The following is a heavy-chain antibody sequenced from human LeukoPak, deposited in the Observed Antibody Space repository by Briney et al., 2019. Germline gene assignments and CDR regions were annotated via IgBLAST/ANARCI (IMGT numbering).Heavy chain of an antibody. J-gene: IGHJ6*03. V-gene: IGHV4-38-2*02. CDR1: GYSISSGYY. D-gene: IGHD4-17*01. CDR2: IYYSGST. CDR3: ARDSEFNYGDYLRRDVFACYYYMDV. Sequence: SETLSLTCTVSGYSISSGYYWGWIRQPPGKGLEWIGYIYYSGSTNYNPSLKSRVTISVDTSKNQFSLKLSSVTAADTAVYYCARDSEFNYGDYLRRDVFACYYYMDVWGKGTTVTVSS.